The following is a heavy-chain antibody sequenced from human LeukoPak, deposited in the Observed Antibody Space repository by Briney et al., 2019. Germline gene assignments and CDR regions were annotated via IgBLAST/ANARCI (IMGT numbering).Heavy chain of an antibody. V-gene: IGHV4-4*02. D-gene: IGHD2-2*01. J-gene: IGHJ4*02. Sequence: SETLSLTCTVSGGSISSSDWWSWVRQSPGKGLEWIGEIYHSGSTNYNPSLRSRITISADRTKNQFSLKLDSVTAADTAVYYCARDYCTTTSCQRFDYWGQGILVTVPS. CDR2: IYHSGST. CDR3: ARDYCTTTSCQRFDY. CDR1: GGSISSSDW.